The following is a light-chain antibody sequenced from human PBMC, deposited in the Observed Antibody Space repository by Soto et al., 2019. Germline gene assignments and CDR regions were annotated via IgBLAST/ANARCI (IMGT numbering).Light chain of an antibody. J-gene: IGKJ4*01. CDR1: QGIGSY. Sequence: DIQLTQSPYFLSASVGDRVTITCRASQGIGSYLAWYQQEPGKAPKLLISGASTLQSGVPSRFSGSGSGTEFTLTISSLQPEDLATYSCQQLHSWGVTFGGGTKVDIK. V-gene: IGKV1-9*01. CDR3: QQLHSWGVT. CDR2: GAS.